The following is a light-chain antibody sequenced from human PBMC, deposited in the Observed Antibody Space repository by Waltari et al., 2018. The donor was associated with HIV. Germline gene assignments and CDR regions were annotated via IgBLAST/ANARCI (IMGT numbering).Light chain of an antibody. V-gene: IGLV3-1*01. CDR2: QVS. Sequence: SYELTQPPSVSVSPGQTASITCSGDKLGDKYACWYQQKPGHSPVLVIYQVSKRPSGIPERFSGSNSGNTATLTISGTQAMDEADYYCQAWDSSHVVFGGGTKLTVL. CDR1: KLGDKY. J-gene: IGLJ2*01. CDR3: QAWDSSHVV.